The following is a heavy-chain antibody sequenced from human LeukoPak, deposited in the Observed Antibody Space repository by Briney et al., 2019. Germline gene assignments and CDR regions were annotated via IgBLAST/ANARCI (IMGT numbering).Heavy chain of an antibody. CDR3: AKGALEFDY. J-gene: IGHJ4*02. CDR2: ISYGGSSE. V-gene: IGHV3-30-3*01. D-gene: IGHD2/OR15-2a*01. CDR1: GFTFSNYW. Sequence: GGSLRLSCAASGFTFSNYWMHWVRQAPGKGLEWVAVISYGGSSENFADSVRGRFNISRDNSKNTLYLQMNGLRSEDTAVYYCAKGALEFDYWGQGTLVTVSS.